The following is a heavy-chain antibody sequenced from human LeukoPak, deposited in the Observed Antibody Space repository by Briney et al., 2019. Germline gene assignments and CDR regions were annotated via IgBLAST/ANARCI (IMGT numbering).Heavy chain of an antibody. V-gene: IGHV1-2*02. CDR2: INPNSGGT. J-gene: IGHJ2*01. CDR1: GYTFTGYF. Sequence: ASVKVSCKTSGYTFTGYFMHLVRQAPGQGLEWMGWINPNSGGTNYAQKFQGRVTMTRDTSISTAYMELTRLRSDDTAMYYCSREGDYGDYGRLWYFDLWGRGTLVTVSS. D-gene: IGHD4-17*01. CDR3: SREGDYGDYGRLWYFDL.